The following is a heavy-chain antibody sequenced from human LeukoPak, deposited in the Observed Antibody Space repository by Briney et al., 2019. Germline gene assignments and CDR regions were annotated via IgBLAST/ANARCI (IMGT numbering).Heavy chain of an antibody. Sequence: SETLSLTCTVSGYSISSGYYWGWIRQPPGKGLEWIGEINHSGSTNYNPSLKSRVTISVDTSKNQFSLKLSSVTAADTAVYYCARGLTNGTTVVTGTTPNNWFDPWGQGTLVTVSS. CDR2: INHSGST. CDR3: ARGLTNGTTVVTGTTPNNWFDP. CDR1: GYSISSGYY. J-gene: IGHJ5*02. D-gene: IGHD4-23*01. V-gene: IGHV4-38-2*02.